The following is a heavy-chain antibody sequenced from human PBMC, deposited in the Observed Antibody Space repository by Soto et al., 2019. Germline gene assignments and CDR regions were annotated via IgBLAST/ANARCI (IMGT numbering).Heavy chain of an antibody. CDR3: ARQARSYYDSSGYYVGY. V-gene: IGHV4-39*01. CDR1: GGSISSSSYY. D-gene: IGHD3-22*01. Sequence: PSETLSLTCTVSGGSISSSSYYWGWIRQPPGKGLEWIGSIYYSGSTYYNPSLKSRVTISVDTSKNQFSLKLSSVTAADTAVYYCARQARSYYDSSGYYVGYWGQGTLVTVSS. CDR2: IYYSGST. J-gene: IGHJ4*02.